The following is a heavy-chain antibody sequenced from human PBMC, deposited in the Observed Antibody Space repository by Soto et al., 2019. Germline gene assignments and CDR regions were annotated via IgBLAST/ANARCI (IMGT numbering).Heavy chain of an antibody. J-gene: IGHJ4*02. Sequence: QITLNESGPTVVRPTETLTLTCRFSGFSLTTSGVGVGWIRQSPGKAPEWLALIYWDDDKRYSASLKSRLTITTDTSKNQVVLTVSDLDPTDTATYYCAHRVLRTVFGLVTTTAIYFDFWGQGTRVAVSS. CDR2: IYWDDDK. D-gene: IGHD3-3*01. CDR1: GFSLTTSGVG. V-gene: IGHV2-5*02. CDR3: AHRVLRTVFGLVTTTAIYFDF.